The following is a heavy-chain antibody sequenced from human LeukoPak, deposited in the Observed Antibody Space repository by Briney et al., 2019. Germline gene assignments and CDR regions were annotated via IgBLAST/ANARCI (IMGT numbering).Heavy chain of an antibody. CDR1: GFTFSIYE. D-gene: IGHD5-18*01. Sequence: GGSLRLSCAASGFTFSIYEMNWVRQAPGKGLEWVSYISNSGSTIYYADSVKGRFTISRDNAKNSLYVQMNSLRAEDTAVYYCARGVGNNYGYPDYWGQGTLVTVSS. J-gene: IGHJ4*02. V-gene: IGHV3-48*03. CDR3: ARGVGNNYGYPDY. CDR2: ISNSGSTI.